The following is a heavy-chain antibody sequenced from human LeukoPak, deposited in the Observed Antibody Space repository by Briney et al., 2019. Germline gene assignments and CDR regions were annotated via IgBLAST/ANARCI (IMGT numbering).Heavy chain of an antibody. CDR1: GFTFSSYA. CDR2: ISYDGSNK. V-gene: IGHV3-30*04. CDR3: ARDMDYYDSSGYSY. Sequence: GGSLRLSCAASGFTFSSYAMHWVRQAPGKGLEWVAVISYDGSNKYYADSVKGRFTISRDNPKNTLYLQMNSLRAEDTAVYYCARDMDYYDSSGYSYWGQGTLVTVSS. J-gene: IGHJ4*02. D-gene: IGHD3-22*01.